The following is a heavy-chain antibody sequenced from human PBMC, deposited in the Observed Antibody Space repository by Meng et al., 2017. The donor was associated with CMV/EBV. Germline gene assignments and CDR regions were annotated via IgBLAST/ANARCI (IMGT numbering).Heavy chain of an antibody. V-gene: IGHV4-59*01. D-gene: IGHD3-10*01. CDR1: GGSISSSY. Sequence: SETLSLTCTVSGGSISSSYWSWIRQPPGKGLEWIGYIYYSGSTNYNPSLKSRVTISVDTSKNQFSLKLSSVTAADTAVYYCARDRRVRGVIGYYYYGMDVWGQGTTVTVSS. CDR2: IYYSGST. CDR3: ARDRRVRGVIGYYYYGMDV. J-gene: IGHJ6*02.